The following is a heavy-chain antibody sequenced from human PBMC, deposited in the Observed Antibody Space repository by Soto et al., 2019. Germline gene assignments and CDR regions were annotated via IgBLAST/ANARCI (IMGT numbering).Heavy chain of an antibody. J-gene: IGHJ4*02. CDR1: GFTFSSYG. Sequence: QVQLVESGGGVVQPGRSLSLSCAASGFTFSSYGMHWVRQAPGKGLEWVAVIWYDGSNKYYADSVKGRFTISRDNSKNTLYLQMNSLRAEDTAVYYCARDGGRVGATFDYWGQGTLVTVSS. CDR2: IWYDGSNK. V-gene: IGHV3-33*01. CDR3: ARDGGRVGATFDY. D-gene: IGHD1-26*01.